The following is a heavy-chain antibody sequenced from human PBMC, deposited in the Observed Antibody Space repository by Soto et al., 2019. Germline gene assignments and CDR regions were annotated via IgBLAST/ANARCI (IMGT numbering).Heavy chain of an antibody. CDR1: GFTFRNYD. D-gene: IGHD3-22*01. V-gene: IGHV3-23*01. J-gene: IGHJ4*02. CDR2: LSGSGGGT. Sequence: GGSLTLSWAASGFTFRNYDLHWVRHAPGKGKEWGSFLSGSGGGTYYADSVKGRFTISRDNAKNTLYLQTNSLRTAATAVYYFTTLGPDRLIASWGKGTLVTVSS. CDR3: TTLGPDRLIAS.